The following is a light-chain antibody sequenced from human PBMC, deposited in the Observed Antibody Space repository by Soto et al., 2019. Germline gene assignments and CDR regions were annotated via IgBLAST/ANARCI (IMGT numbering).Light chain of an antibody. V-gene: IGKV1-39*01. CDR1: QSISNY. CDR3: QQSYSTPWT. CDR2: AAS. J-gene: IGKJ1*01. Sequence: DIQMAQSPSSLSASVGDRVSITCRASQSISNYLNWYQQKPGKAPKVLIYAASSLQSGVPSRFGGSGSGTDFTLTISSLQPEDFATYYCQQSYSTPWTFCQGTKVEIK.